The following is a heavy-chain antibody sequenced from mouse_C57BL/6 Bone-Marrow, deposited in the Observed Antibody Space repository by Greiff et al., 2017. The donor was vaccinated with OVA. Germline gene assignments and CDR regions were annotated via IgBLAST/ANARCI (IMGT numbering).Heavy chain of an antibody. J-gene: IGHJ3*01. CDR2: IYPGDGDT. Sequence: QVHVKQSGPELVKPGASVKISCKASGYAFSSSWMNWVKQRPGKGLEWIGRIYPGDGDTNYNGKFKGKATLTADKSSSTAYMQLSSLTSEDSAVYFCAEYGDGYIWFAYWGQGTLVTVSA. CDR3: AEYGDGYIWFAY. CDR1: GYAFSSSW. D-gene: IGHD2-3*01. V-gene: IGHV1-82*01.